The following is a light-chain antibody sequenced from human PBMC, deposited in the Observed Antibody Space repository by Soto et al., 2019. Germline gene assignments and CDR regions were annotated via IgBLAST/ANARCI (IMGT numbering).Light chain of an antibody. Sequence: QSALTQPRSVSGSPGQSITISCTGHSSDVGGYDYVSWYQHHPGKAPKLMISEVNNRPSGVSNRFSGSKSANTASLTISGLQAEDEADYYCMSYTSSTTWVFGGGTKLTVL. CDR1: SSDVGGYDY. J-gene: IGLJ3*02. CDR3: MSYTSSTTWV. V-gene: IGLV2-14*01. CDR2: EVN.